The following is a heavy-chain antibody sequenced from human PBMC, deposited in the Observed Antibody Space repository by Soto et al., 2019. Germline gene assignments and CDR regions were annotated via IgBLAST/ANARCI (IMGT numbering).Heavy chain of an antibody. Sequence: GGSLRLSCAASGFTFSDYYMSWIRQAPGKGLEWVSYISSSGSTIYYADSVKGRFTISRDNAKNSLYLQMNSLRAEDTAVYYCARDQVVPRSVPSLFGSTTRTTDYWGQGTLVTVS. V-gene: IGHV3-11*01. D-gene: IGHD2-15*01. CDR1: GFTFSDYY. CDR3: ARDQVVPRSVPSLFGSTTRTTDY. J-gene: IGHJ4*02. CDR2: ISSSGSTI.